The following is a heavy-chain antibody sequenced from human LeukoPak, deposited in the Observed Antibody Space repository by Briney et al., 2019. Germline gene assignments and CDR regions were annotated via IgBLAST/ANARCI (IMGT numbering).Heavy chain of an antibody. V-gene: IGHV4-34*01. CDR2: INHSGST. CDR3: ARWYDSSGYRTPWRWFDP. CDR1: GGSFSGYY. D-gene: IGHD3-22*01. Sequence: SETLSLTCAVYGGSFSGYYWSWIRQPPGKGLEWIGEINHSGSTNYNPSLKSRVTISVDTSKNQFSLKLSSVTAADTAVYYCARWYDSSGYRTPWRWFDPWGQGTLVTVSS. J-gene: IGHJ5*02.